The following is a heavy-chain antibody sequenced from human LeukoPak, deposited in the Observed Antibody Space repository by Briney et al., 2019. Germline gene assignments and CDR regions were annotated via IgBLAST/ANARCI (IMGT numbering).Heavy chain of an antibody. J-gene: IGHJ4*02. V-gene: IGHV1-2*02. Sequence: GASVKVSCKASGYTFTGYYMHWVRQAPGQGLEWMGWINPNSGGTNYAQKFQGRVTMTRDTSTSTVYMELSSLRSEDTAVFYCARGRSCYHINDYWGQGTLVTVSS. D-gene: IGHD2-15*01. CDR2: INPNSGGT. CDR3: ARGRSCYHINDY. CDR1: GYTFTGYY.